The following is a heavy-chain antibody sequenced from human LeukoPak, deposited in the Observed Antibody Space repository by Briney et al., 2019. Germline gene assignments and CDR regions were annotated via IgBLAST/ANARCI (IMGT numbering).Heavy chain of an antibody. Sequence: ASVKVSCKASGYTLTGYYIHWVRQAPGQGLEWMGRINPNSGDTNYAQKFQGRVTMTRDTSISTVYMELSRLRSDDTAVFYCARGLGYNYGCMFDYWGQGTLVTVSS. V-gene: IGHV1-2*06. CDR2: INPNSGDT. J-gene: IGHJ4*02. D-gene: IGHD5-18*01. CDR1: GYTLTGYY. CDR3: ARGLGYNYGCMFDY.